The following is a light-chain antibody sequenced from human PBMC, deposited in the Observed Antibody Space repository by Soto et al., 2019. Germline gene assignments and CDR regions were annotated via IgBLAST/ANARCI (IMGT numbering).Light chain of an antibody. V-gene: IGLV1-36*01. Sequence: QSVLTQPPSVSDAPRQRVTISCSGSSSNIGNNAVNWYQQLPGKAPKLLIYYDDVLPSGVSDRFSGSKSGASASLAISGLQSEDEADYYCAAWDDSLNAVVFGGGTQLTVL. J-gene: IGLJ2*01. CDR2: YDD. CDR1: SSNIGNNA. CDR3: AAWDDSLNAVV.